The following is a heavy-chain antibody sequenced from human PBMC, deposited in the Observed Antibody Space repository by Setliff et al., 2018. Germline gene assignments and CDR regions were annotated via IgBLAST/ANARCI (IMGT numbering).Heavy chain of an antibody. V-gene: IGHV7-4-1*02. CDR3: AREGEGSTFFPLDAFDI. Sequence: ASVKVSCKASGGTFSSYGISWVRQAPGKGLEWMGWISTNTGNPTYAQGFTGRLVFSLDTSVSTAYLQISSLKAEDTAVYYCAREGEGSTFFPLDAFDIWGQGTMVTVSS. CDR2: ISTNTGNP. CDR1: GGTFSSYG. J-gene: IGHJ3*02. D-gene: IGHD3-16*01.